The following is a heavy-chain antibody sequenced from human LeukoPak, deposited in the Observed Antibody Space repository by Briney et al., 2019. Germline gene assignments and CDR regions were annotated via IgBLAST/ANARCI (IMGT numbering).Heavy chain of an antibody. V-gene: IGHV3-21*01. CDR2: ISSSSSYI. J-gene: IGHJ4*02. CDR3: ARRDTPRGGTDC. D-gene: IGHD3-16*01. CDR1: GFTFSSYS. Sequence: GGSLRLSCAASGFTFSSYSMNWVRQAPGKGLEWVSSISSSSSYIYYADSVKGRFTISRDNAKNSLYLQMNCLRAEDTAVYYCARRDTPRGGTDCWGQGTLVTVSS.